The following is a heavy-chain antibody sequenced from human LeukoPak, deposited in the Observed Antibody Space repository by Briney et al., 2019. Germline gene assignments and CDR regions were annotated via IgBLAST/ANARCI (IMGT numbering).Heavy chain of an antibody. D-gene: IGHD4-11*01. CDR3: ARPLTGYSNTFVY. Sequence: PSETLSLTCTVSGGSISSSSYYWGWIRQSPGKGLEWIGSVSYSGSPYYNPSLKSRVAISIDTSKNLFSLELTSVTAADTAVYYCARPLTGYSNTFVYWGQGTMVTVSS. V-gene: IGHV4-39*01. J-gene: IGHJ4*02. CDR2: VSYSGSP. CDR1: GGSISSSSYY.